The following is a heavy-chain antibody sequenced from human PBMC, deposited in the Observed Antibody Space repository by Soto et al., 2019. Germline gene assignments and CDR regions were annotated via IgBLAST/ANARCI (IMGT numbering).Heavy chain of an antibody. J-gene: IGHJ4*02. CDR1: GFTVSSNY. CDR2: LYSGGDT. Sequence: LRLSCAASGFTVSSNYMSWVRQAPGKGLEWVSVLYSGGDTYYADSVKGRFTISRDNSKNTLYLQMNSLRAEDTAVYYCARALHYDILTGYTSSYDYWGQGTLVTVSS. V-gene: IGHV3-53*01. D-gene: IGHD3-9*01. CDR3: ARALHYDILTGYTSSYDY.